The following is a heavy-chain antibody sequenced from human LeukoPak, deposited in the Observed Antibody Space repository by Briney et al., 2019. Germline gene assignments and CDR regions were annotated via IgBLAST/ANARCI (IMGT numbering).Heavy chain of an antibody. Sequence: GGSLRLSCAASGFPFSSYAMSWVRQAPGKGLEWVSAISGSGGSTYYADSVKGRFTISRDNSKNTLYLQMNSLRAEDTAVYYCAKGRWLQLTSDYWGQGTLVTVSS. CDR2: ISGSGGST. D-gene: IGHD5-24*01. CDR3: AKGRWLQLTSDY. V-gene: IGHV3-23*01. CDR1: GFPFSSYA. J-gene: IGHJ4*02.